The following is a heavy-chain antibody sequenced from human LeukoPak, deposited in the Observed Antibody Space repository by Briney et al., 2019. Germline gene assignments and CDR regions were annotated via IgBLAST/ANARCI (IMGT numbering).Heavy chain of an antibody. CDR2: IYYSGST. Sequence: SETLSLTCTVSGGSISSYYWSWIRQPPGKGLEWIGYIYYSGSTNYNPSLKSRVTMSVDTSKNQFSLKLSSVTAADTAVYYCGRGSYFRGNADYWGQGTLVTVSS. CDR1: GGSISSYY. V-gene: IGHV4-59*12. CDR3: GRGSYFRGNADY. J-gene: IGHJ4*02. D-gene: IGHD1-26*01.